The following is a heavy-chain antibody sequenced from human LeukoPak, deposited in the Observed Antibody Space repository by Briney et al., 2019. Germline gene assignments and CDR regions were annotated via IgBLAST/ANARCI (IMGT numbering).Heavy chain of an antibody. CDR1: GFTFSSYE. J-gene: IGHJ3*02. CDR3: ARRFDI. Sequence: GGSLRLSCAASGFTFSSYEMNWVRQAPGKGLEWVSYISDSDSTIYYADSVKGRFTISRDNAKNSLHLQMNSLRAEDTAVYYCARRFDIWGQGTMVTVSS. CDR2: ISDSDSTI. V-gene: IGHV3-48*03.